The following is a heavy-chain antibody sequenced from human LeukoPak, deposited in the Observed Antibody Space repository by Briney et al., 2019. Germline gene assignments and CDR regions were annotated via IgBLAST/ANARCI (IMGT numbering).Heavy chain of an antibody. CDR1: GFIFSSHW. J-gene: IGHJ4*02. D-gene: IGHD4-23*01. Sequence: PGESLRLSCATSGFIFSSHWMSWVRQAPGKGLEWVAHIRQDGIEKQYLDSVRGRFTISRDSTKNSMYLQMDRLRDEDTAVYYCGRAGRSFYGGSSDYWGQGTLVTVSS. V-gene: IGHV3-7*01. CDR2: IRQDGIEK. CDR3: GRAGRSFYGGSSDY.